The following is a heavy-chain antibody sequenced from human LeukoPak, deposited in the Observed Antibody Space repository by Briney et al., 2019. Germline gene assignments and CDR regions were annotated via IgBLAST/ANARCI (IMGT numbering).Heavy chain of an antibody. Sequence: LRLSCAASGFIFSHYGMHWVRQAPGKGLEWVAVIQNDASTENFADSVKGRFTISRDNSKNTVFLQMNSLRVEDTAVYYCARELSQIVWGGLDYGGQGTLVSVSS. CDR1: GFIFSHYG. V-gene: IGHV3-33*05. CDR3: ARELSQIVWGGLDY. CDR2: IQNDASTE. D-gene: IGHD2-21*01. J-gene: IGHJ4*02.